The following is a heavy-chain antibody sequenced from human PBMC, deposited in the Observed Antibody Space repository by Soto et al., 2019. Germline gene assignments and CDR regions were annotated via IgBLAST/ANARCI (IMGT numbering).Heavy chain of an antibody. CDR2: IKSKTGGETI. V-gene: IGHV3-15*01. Sequence: GGSPSLSCAASGFTFSNAWMNWVRQAPGKGLEWVGLIKSKTGGETIDYPAPVKGRFIISRDDSRNTLYLQMNSLKTEDTAVYYCTTAHPRGPDYWGQGTLVTVSS. J-gene: IGHJ4*02. D-gene: IGHD5-12*01. CDR1: GFTFSNAW. CDR3: TTAHPRGPDY.